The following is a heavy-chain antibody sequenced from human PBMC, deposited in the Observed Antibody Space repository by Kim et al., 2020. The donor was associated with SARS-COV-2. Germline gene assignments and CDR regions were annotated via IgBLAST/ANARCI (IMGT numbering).Heavy chain of an antibody. J-gene: IGHJ3*02. D-gene: IGHD4-17*01. CDR1: GYTFTGYY. CDR2: INPNSGGT. CDR3: ARLGLTTVTTRAFDI. V-gene: IGHV1-2*02. Sequence: ASVKVSCKDSGYTFTGYYMHWVRQAPGQGLEWMGWINPNSGGTNYAQKFQGRVTMTRDTSISTAYMELSRLRSDDTAVYYCARLGLTTVTTRAFDIWGQGTMVTVSS.